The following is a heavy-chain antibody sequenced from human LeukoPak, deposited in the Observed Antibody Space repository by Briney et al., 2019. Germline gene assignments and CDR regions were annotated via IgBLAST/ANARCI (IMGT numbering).Heavy chain of an antibody. CDR1: GGSFSGYY. J-gene: IGHJ6*02. Sequence: KSSETLSLTCAVYGGSFSGYYWSWIRQPPGKGLEWMGEINHSGSTNYNPSLKSRVTISVDTSKNQFSLKLSSVTEADTAVYYCARTRRHYYGSGKNLTPWPAGLDVWGQGTTVIVS. V-gene: IGHV4-34*01. D-gene: IGHD3-10*01. CDR2: INHSGST. CDR3: ARTRRHYYGSGKNLTPWPAGLDV.